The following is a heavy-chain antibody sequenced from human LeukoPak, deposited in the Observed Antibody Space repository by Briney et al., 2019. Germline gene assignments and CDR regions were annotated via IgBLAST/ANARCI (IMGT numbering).Heavy chain of an antibody. CDR1: GFTFDDYA. CDR3: AKETGERGYGMDV. V-gene: IGHV3-43*02. Sequence: GGSLRLSCAASGFTFDDYAMHWVRQAPGKGLEWVPLISGDGGSTYYADSVKGRFTISRDNSKNSLYLQTNSLRTEDTALYYCAKETGERGYGMDVWGQGTTVTVSS. CDR2: ISGDGGST. J-gene: IGHJ6*02. D-gene: IGHD7-27*01.